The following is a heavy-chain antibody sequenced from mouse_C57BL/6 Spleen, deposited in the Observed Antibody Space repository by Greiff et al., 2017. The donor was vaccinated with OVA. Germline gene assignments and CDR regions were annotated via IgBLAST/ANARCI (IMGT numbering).Heavy chain of an antibody. V-gene: IGHV1-26*01. CDR1: GYTFTDYY. D-gene: IGHD2-12*01. J-gene: IGHJ3*01. CDR3: ARYDPSFAY. Sequence: EVQLQQSGPELVKPGASVKISCKASGYTFTDYYMNWVKQSHGKSLEWIGDINPNNGGTSYNQKFKGKATLTVDKSSSTAYMELRSLTSEDSAVYYCARYDPSFAYWGQGTLVTVSA. CDR2: INPNNGGT.